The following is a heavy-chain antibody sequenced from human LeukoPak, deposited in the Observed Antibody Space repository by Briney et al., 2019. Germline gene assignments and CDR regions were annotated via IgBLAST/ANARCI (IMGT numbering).Heavy chain of an antibody. V-gene: IGHV1-18*01. CDR1: GYTFTSYG. CDR3: ARDLGPRGIAAAGTGFDP. J-gene: IGHJ5*02. CDR2: ISAYNGNT. Sequence: ASVKVSCKASGYTFTSYGISWVRQAPGQGLEWMGWISAYNGNTNYAQKLQGRVTMTTDTSTSTAYMELRSLRSDDTAVYYCARDLGPRGIAAAGTGFDPWGQGTLVTVSS. D-gene: IGHD6-13*01.